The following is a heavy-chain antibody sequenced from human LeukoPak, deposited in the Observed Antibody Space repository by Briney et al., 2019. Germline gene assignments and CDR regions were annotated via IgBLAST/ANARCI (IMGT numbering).Heavy chain of an antibody. CDR1: GITFGNNW. Sequence: GGSLGLSCAASGITFGNNWMHWVRRGPGKGLVWISRINSDGGGAIYADSVKGRFTVSRDNAKNTLYLQMNSLRAEDTAVYYCARDVPHNWFDTWGQGTLVTVSS. CDR3: ARDVPHNWFDT. CDR2: INSDGGGA. J-gene: IGHJ5*02. V-gene: IGHV3-74*01.